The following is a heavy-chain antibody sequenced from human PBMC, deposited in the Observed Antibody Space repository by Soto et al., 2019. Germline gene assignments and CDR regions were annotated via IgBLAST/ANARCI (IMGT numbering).Heavy chain of an antibody. CDR1: GFTFSGSA. CDR3: TRRGRPVLRFLEWLSNDAFDI. J-gene: IGHJ3*02. CDR2: IRSKANSYAT. V-gene: IGHV3-73*01. D-gene: IGHD3-3*01. Sequence: VGSLRLSCAASGFTFSGSAMHWVRQASGKGLEWVGRIRSKANSYATAYAASVKGRFTISRDDSKNTAYLQMNSLKTEDTAVYYCTRRGRPVLRFLEWLSNDAFDIWGQGTMVTVSS.